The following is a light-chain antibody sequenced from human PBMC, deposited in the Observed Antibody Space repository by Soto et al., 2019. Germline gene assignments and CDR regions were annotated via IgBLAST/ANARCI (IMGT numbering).Light chain of an antibody. V-gene: IGLV2-8*01. J-gene: IGLJ3*02. Sequence: QSVLTQPPSASGSPGQSVTTSCTGTSSDIGGYDYVSWYQQHPGKAPKLIIYEVNKRPSGVPDRFSGSKSGNTASLTVSGLQAEDEADYYCSSYAGSNNLVFAGGTKLTVL. CDR2: EVN. CDR1: SSDIGGYDY. CDR3: SSYAGSNNLV.